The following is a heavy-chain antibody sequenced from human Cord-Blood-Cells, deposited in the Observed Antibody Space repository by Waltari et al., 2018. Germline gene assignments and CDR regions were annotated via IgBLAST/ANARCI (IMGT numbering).Heavy chain of an antibody. Sequence: EVQLVESGGGLVKPGRSLRLSCTASGFTFGDYAMSWFRQAPGKGLEWVGFIRSKAYGGTTEYAASVKGRFTISRDDSKSIAYLQMNSLKTEDTAVYYCTRDLGIAAAGTSYYYYYYYMDVWGKGTTVTVSS. J-gene: IGHJ6*03. CDR1: GFTFGDYA. V-gene: IGHV3-49*05. D-gene: IGHD6-13*01. CDR3: TRDLGIAAAGTSYYYYYYYMDV. CDR2: IRSKAYGGTT.